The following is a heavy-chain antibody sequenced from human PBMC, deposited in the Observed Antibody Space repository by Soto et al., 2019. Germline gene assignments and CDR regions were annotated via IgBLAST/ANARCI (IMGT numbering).Heavy chain of an antibody. Sequence: PGESLKISCKGSGYSFTSYWIGWVRQMPGKGLEWMGIIYPGDSDTRYSPSFQGQVTISADKSISTAYLQWSSLKASDTAMYYCASTYYYDSSGYLYYFDYWGQGTLVTVSS. CDR2: IYPGDSDT. J-gene: IGHJ4*02. D-gene: IGHD3-22*01. V-gene: IGHV5-51*01. CDR3: ASTYYYDSSGYLYYFDY. CDR1: GYSFTSYW.